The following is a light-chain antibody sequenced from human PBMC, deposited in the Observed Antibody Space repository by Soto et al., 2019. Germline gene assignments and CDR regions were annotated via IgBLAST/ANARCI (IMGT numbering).Light chain of an antibody. J-gene: IGLJ3*02. CDR3: QSYDSSLSGCV. CDR2: GNS. V-gene: IGLV1-40*01. Sequence: QSVLTQPPSVSEAPGQRVTISCTGSSSNIGAGYDVHWYQQLPGTAPKLLIYGNSNRPSGVPDRFSGSKSGTSASLAITGLQAEDEADYYCQSYDSSLSGCVFGGGTNLTVL. CDR1: SSNIGAGYD.